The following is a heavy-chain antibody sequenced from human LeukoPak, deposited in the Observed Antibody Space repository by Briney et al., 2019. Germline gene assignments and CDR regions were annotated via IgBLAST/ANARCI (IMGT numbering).Heavy chain of an antibody. CDR2: IYHSGST. CDR1: GYSISSDYY. Sequence: PSETLSLTCTVSGYSISSDYYWGWIRQPPGKGLEWIGSIYHSGSTYYNPSLKSRVTISLDTSKNQFSLKLSSVTAADTAMYYCARGGLITMVRGVTKAYYFDYWGQGTLVTVSS. D-gene: IGHD3-10*01. J-gene: IGHJ4*02. CDR3: ARGGLITMVRGVTKAYYFDY. V-gene: IGHV4-38-2*02.